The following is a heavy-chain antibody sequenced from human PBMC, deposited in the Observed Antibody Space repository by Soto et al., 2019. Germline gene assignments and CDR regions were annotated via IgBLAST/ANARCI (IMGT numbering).Heavy chain of an antibody. CDR1: DGSISSRSNY. Sequence: QLQLQESGPGLVKPSETLSLTCTVSDGSISSRSNYWGWIRQPPGKDLEWIGSACYTGGTYDNPSLKRRVGIYIDMSKTQFSLELSLVTAADTAVYYCAREGPPIRADNAAEYFEQWGQGTLVTVSS. D-gene: IGHD1-26*01. CDR2: ACYTGGT. V-gene: IGHV4-39*02. J-gene: IGHJ1*01. CDR3: AREGPPIRADNAAEYFEQ.